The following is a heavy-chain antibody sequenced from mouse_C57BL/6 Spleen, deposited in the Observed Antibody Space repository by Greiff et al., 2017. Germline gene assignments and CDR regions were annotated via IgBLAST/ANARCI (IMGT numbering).Heavy chain of an antibody. CDR2: INPSTGGT. V-gene: IGHV1-42*01. D-gene: IGHD2-4*01. CDR3: ARYDYDAAWFAY. J-gene: IGHJ3*01. CDR1: GYSFTGYY. Sequence: VQLKQSGPELVKPGASVKISCKASGYSFTGYYMNWVKQSPEKSLEWIGEINPSTGGTTYNQKFKAKATVTVDKSSSTADMQLKSLTSEDSAVYYCARYDYDAAWFAYWGQGTLVTVSA.